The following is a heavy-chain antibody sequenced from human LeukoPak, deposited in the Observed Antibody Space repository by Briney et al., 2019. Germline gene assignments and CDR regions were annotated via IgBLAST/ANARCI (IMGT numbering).Heavy chain of an antibody. V-gene: IGHV1-18*01. Sequence: ASVKVSCKASGYTFTSYGISWVRQAPGQGLEWMGWISAYNGNTNYAQKLQGRVTMTTDTSTSTAYMELRSLRSDDTAVYYCARWVSSSTPVDAFDIWGQGTMVTVSS. D-gene: IGHD6-6*01. CDR1: GYTFTSYG. J-gene: IGHJ3*02. CDR3: ARWVSSSTPVDAFDI. CDR2: ISAYNGNT.